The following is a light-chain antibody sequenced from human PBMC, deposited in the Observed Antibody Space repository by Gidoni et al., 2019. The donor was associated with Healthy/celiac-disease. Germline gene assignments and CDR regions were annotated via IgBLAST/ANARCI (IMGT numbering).Light chain of an antibody. CDR2: GAS. Sequence: IVMTQSPATLSVSPGERATLSCRASQSVSSNLAWYQQKPGQAPRILIYGASTRATGITARFSGSGSGKEFTLTIRSLKSEDFEVYYCQQYNNWPPLTFGGGTKVEIK. V-gene: IGKV3-15*01. CDR1: QSVSSN. J-gene: IGKJ4*01. CDR3: QQYNNWPPLT.